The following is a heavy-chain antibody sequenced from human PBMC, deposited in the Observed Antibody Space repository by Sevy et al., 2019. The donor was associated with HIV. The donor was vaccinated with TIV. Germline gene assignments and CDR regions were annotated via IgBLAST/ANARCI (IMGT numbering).Heavy chain of an antibody. J-gene: IGHJ4*02. V-gene: IGHV3-74*01. CDR3: AREEASTRGYY. Sequence: GGSLRLSCAASGFTFSSYWMHWVRQAPGKGLVWVSRINSDGSSTSYADSVKGRFTISRDKAKNTLYLQMNSLRAEDKAVYYYAREEASTRGYYWGQGTLVTVSS. CDR1: GFTFSSYW. CDR2: INSDGSST. D-gene: IGHD2-2*01.